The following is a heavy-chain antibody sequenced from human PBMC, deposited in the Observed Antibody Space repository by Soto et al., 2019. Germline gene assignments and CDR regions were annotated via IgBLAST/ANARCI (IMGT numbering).Heavy chain of an antibody. CDR2: INHSGNT. Sequence: SETLSLTCAGYGGSFSDYYWTWIRQPPGKGLEWIGEINHSGNTNYNPSLKSRVTISVDSSKSQFSLRLASVTAADTAVYYCARLASPTVVVTYHFFDFWGQGATVSV. CDR1: GGSFSDYY. V-gene: IGHV4-34*01. D-gene: IGHD2-2*01. CDR3: ARLASPTVVVTYHFFDF. J-gene: IGHJ3*01.